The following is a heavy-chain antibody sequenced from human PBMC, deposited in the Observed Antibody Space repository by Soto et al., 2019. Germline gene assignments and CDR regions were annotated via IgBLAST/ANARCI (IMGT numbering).Heavy chain of an antibody. CDR3: AREGDDRHFFFDS. CDR2: IYTGGNT. Sequence: PSETLSLTCNVSGRSMISYYWSWVRHPAGKGLEWIGRIYTGGNTNYNPSLKSRVTMSVDTSKSQFSLSLTSVTAADTAVYYCAREGDDRHFFFDSWGQGTLVTVSS. V-gene: IGHV4-4*07. CDR1: GRSMISYY. J-gene: IGHJ4*02. D-gene: IGHD3-3*02.